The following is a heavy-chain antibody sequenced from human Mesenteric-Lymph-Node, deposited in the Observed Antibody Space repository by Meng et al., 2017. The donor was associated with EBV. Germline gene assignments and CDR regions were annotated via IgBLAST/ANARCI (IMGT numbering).Heavy chain of an antibody. Sequence: QWHQVQSGSRLREPGASVKVSCKASGDSFSRYEISWLRQAPGQGLEWMGWINTITGIPAYAQGLAGRFVFSLDTYVTTAYLHISSLAADDTAVYFCARRPDSSGWSYRHWGQGTLVTVSS. CDR1: GDSFSRYE. CDR2: INTITGIP. D-gene: IGHD6-13*01. J-gene: IGHJ1*01. CDR3: ARRPDSSGWSYRH. V-gene: IGHV7-4-1*02.